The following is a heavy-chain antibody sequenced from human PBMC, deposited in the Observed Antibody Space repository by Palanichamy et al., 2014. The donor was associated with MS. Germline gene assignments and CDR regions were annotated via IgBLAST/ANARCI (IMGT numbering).Heavy chain of an antibody. J-gene: IGHJ4*02. CDR1: GGSINSGGYY. V-gene: IGHV4-61*02. Sequence: QVQLQESGPGLVKPSQTLSLTCTVSGGSINSGGYYWSWIRQPAGKGLEWIGRIDSRGSADYSPCLKSRVTISVDSSKTQFSLKLRSVTAADTAVYYCARGEEFSSGLAYWGQGTLVTVSS. D-gene: IGHD3-22*01. CDR3: ARGEEFSSGLAY. CDR2: IDSRGSA.